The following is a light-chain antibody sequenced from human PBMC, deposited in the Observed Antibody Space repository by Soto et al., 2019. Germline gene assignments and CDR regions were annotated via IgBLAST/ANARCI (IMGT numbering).Light chain of an antibody. Sequence: EIVLTRSPATLSLSPGERATLSCRASQSVSNYLAWYQQKPGQAPRLLIYDASNRATGIPARFSGSGSETDFTLTISSLEPEDFAVYYCQHRINWPLTFGGGTKVDIK. V-gene: IGKV3-11*01. J-gene: IGKJ4*01. CDR2: DAS. CDR1: QSVSNY. CDR3: QHRINWPLT.